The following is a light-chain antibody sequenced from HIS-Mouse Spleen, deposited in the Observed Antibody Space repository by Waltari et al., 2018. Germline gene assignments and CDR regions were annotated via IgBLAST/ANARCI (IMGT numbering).Light chain of an antibody. CDR3: SSYTSSSTWV. V-gene: IGLV2-14*01. CDR2: EVS. J-gene: IGLJ3*02. CDR1: SSDVGGYNY. Sequence: QSALTQPASVSGSPGQSITISCTGTSSDVGGYNYVSWYQQHPGKAPKLMFYEVSNRPSVVSNRFSGSKSGNTASLTISGLQAEDEADYYCSSYTSSSTWVFGGGTKLTVL.